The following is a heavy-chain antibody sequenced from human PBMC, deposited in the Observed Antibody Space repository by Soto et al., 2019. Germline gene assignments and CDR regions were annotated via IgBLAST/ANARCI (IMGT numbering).Heavy chain of an antibody. Sequence: EVQLLESGGGLVQPGGSLSLSCAASGFTFSSYAMTWVRQAPGKGLEWVSTISGSGGYTYYAYSLTGRFTISRDNFRNTLYLQMSSLRAEDTAVYYCQGSRDNSGYFSDYTIDYWGQGTLVTVSS. V-gene: IGHV3-23*01. CDR3: QGSRDNSGYFSDYTIDY. D-gene: IGHD3-22*01. CDR2: ISGSGGYT. J-gene: IGHJ4*02. CDR1: GFTFSSYA.